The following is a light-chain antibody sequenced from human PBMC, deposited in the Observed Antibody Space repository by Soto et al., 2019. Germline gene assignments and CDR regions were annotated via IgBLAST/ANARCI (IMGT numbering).Light chain of an antibody. J-gene: IGKJ4*01. V-gene: IGKV3-20*01. CDR1: QSIADKY. Sequence: EIVLTQSPGTLSLSPGERATLSCRASQSIADKYLAWYQQKPGQAPRLLIHGATNRATGIPDRFSRSGSGTDFTLTIFGLEPEDLAVYYCHQYGKMFNFGGGTKVEIK. CDR3: HQYGKMFN. CDR2: GAT.